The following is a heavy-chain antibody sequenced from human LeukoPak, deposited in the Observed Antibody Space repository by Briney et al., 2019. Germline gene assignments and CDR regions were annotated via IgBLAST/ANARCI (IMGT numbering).Heavy chain of an antibody. CDR2: IYTSGST. D-gene: IGHD5-18*01. J-gene: IGHJ6*02. V-gene: IGHV4-61*02. Sequence: PSETLSLTCTVSGGSISSGSYYWSWIRQPAGKGLEWIGRIYTSGSTNYNPSLKSRVTISVDTSKNQFSLKLSSVTAADTAVYYCASFVDTAMASYYYYGMDVWGQGPTVTVSS. CDR3: ASFVDTAMASYYYYGMDV. CDR1: GGSISSGSYY.